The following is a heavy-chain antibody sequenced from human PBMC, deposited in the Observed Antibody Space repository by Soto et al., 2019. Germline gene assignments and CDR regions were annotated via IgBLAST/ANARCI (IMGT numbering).Heavy chain of an antibody. J-gene: IGHJ2*01. CDR1: GFTFGTTD. Sequence: GGSLRLSCAASGFTFGTTDMSWVRQAPGEGLEWVSTIDGSGGITYYADSVKGRFTISRDNSRNTVYLQMNSLRVEDTAVYYCVKDDRILGRRYFDLWGRGTLVTVSS. V-gene: IGHV3-23*01. D-gene: IGHD2-15*01. CDR2: IDGSGGIT. CDR3: VKDDRILGRRYFDL.